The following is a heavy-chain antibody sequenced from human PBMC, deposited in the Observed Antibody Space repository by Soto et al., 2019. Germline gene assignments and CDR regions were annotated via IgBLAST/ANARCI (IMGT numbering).Heavy chain of an antibody. CDR3: ARSPYYCYDSSGYLDV. V-gene: IGHV1-69*13. J-gene: IGHJ6*02. D-gene: IGHD3-22*01. CDR1: GGTFSSYA. CDR2: IIPIFGTA. Sequence: SVKVSCKASGGTFSSYAISWVRQAPGQGLEWMGGIIPIFGTANYAQKFQGRVTITADESTSTAYMELSSLRSEDTAVYYCARSPYYCYDSSGYLDVWGQGTTVTVSS.